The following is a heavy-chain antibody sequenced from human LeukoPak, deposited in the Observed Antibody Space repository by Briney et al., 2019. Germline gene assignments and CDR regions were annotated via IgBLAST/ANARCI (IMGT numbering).Heavy chain of an antibody. D-gene: IGHD3-9*01. J-gene: IGHJ6*02. CDR2: MNPNSGNT. V-gene: IGHV1-8*02. CDR3: ARNYDILTGYYLYYYYGMDV. Sequence: ASVKVSCKASGGTFSSYAISWVRQAPGQGLEWMGWMNPNSGNTGYAQKFQGRVTMTRNTSISTAYMELSSLRSEDAAVYYCARNYDILTGYYLYYYYGMDVWGQGTTVTVSS. CDR1: GGTFSSYA.